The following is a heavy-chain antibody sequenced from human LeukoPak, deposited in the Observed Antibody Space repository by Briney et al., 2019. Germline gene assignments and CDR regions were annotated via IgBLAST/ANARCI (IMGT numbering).Heavy chain of an antibody. CDR1: GFTFSHYG. J-gene: IGHJ6*03. Sequence: GGSLRLSCAASGFTFSHYGIHWVRQTPGKGLEWVAAISSDGIKNSNADSVKGRFTISRDNSKSTLYLQMNGLRADYTALYYCAREGHYDILTGYSPLEYYFYYMDVWGKGTTVTVSS. CDR3: AREGHYDILTGYSPLEYYFYYMDV. V-gene: IGHV3-30*04. D-gene: IGHD3-9*01. CDR2: ISSDGIKN.